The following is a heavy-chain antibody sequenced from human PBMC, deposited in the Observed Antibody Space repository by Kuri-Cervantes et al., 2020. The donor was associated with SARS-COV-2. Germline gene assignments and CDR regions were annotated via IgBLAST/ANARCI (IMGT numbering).Heavy chain of an antibody. V-gene: IGHV3-7*01. CDR2: IKQDGSEK. J-gene: IGHJ4*02. CDR1: GFTFSSYW. CDR3: ARWGVYYFDY. D-gene: IGHD3-16*01. Sequence: GESLKISCAASGFTFSSYWMSWVRQAPGKGLEWVANIKQDGSEKYYVDSVKGRFTISGDNAKNSLCLQMNSLRAEDTAVYYCARWGVYYFDYWGQGTLVTVSS.